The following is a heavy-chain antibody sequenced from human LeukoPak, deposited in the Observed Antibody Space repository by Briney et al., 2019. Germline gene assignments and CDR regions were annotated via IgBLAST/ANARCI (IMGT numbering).Heavy chain of an antibody. Sequence: GRSLGLSCAASGFTFSTYGMHWVRQAPGKGLEWVAVIWNDGSKQYYADSVKGRFTIPRDNSKSTLYLQMNSLRAEDTAVYYCARDQGLWVGFWSGYYDLWGQGTLVTVSS. CDR2: IWNDGSKQ. J-gene: IGHJ4*02. CDR1: GFTFSTYG. CDR3: ARDQGLWVGFWSGYYDL. V-gene: IGHV3-33*01. D-gene: IGHD3-3*01.